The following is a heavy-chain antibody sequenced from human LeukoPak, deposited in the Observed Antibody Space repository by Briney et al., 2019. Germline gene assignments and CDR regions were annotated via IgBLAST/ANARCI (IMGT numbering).Heavy chain of an antibody. CDR2: ISGSSNYM. D-gene: IGHD3-22*01. J-gene: IGHJ4*02. CDR1: GLTFSSSS. V-gene: IGHV3-21*01. CDR3: ARGLISSGYSPYFDY. Sequence: GGSLRLSCAASGLTFSSSSMNWVRQAPGKGLEWVSSISGSSNYMYYTDSVKGRFTIFRDNAENSLYLQMNSLRIEDTAVYYCARGLISSGYSPYFDYWGQGTLVTVSS.